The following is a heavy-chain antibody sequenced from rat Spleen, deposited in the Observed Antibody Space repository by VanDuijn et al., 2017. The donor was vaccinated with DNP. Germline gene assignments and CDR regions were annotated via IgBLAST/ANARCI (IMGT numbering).Heavy chain of an antibody. V-gene: IGHV2S75*01. D-gene: IGHD5-1*01. CDR1: GFSLTNYG. Sequence: QVQLKESGPVLVQASETLSLTCTVSGFSLTNYGVIWVRQSPGKGLEWMGLIWGHGSTDYNSALKSRLSINRDTSKSQVFLKMNSLQTDDTAIYYCTRESWGYVMDAWGQGASVTVSS. CDR3: TRESWGYVMDA. CDR2: IWGHGST. J-gene: IGHJ4*01.